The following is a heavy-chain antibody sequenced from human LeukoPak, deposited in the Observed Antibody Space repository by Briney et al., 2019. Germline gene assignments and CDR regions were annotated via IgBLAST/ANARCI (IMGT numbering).Heavy chain of an antibody. CDR3: ASKTQADSSGYYYNYYYMDV. V-gene: IGHV3-53*01. CDR2: IYSGGST. J-gene: IGHJ6*03. CDR1: GFTVSSNY. D-gene: IGHD3-22*01. Sequence: PGGSLRLSCAASGFTVSSNYMSWVRQAPGKGLEWVSVIYSGGSTYYADSVQGRFTSSRDNSKNTLYLKMNSLRAEDTAVYYCASKTQADSSGYYYNYYYMDVWGKGTTVTVSS.